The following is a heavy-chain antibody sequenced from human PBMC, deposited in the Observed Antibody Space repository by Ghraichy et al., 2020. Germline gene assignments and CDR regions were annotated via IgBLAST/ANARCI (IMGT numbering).Heavy chain of an antibody. V-gene: IGHV3-11*01. Sequence: GGSLRLSCAASGFTFSDYYMSWIRQAPGKGLEWVSYISSSGSTIYYADSVKGRFTISRDNAKNSLYLQMNSLRAEDTAVYYCASAIGWYSNYMDWYFDLWGRGTLVTVSS. CDR1: GFTFSDYY. CDR2: ISSSGSTI. D-gene: IGHD4-11*01. CDR3: ASAIGWYSNYMDWYFDL. J-gene: IGHJ2*01.